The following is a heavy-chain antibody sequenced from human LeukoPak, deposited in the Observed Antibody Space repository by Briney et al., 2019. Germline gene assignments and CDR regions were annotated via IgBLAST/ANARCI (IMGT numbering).Heavy chain of an antibody. CDR1: GYTFTDYY. D-gene: IGHD2-2*01. J-gene: IGHJ4*02. V-gene: IGHV1-2*02. CDR2: TNPNDGDT. Sequence: ASVKVSCKASGYTFTDYYMHWVRQAPGQGFEWMGWTNPNDGDTNYAQKFQGRVTMTRDTSISTAHMEVSRLRSDDTAVYYCARANFLYCSSTTCLFDYWGQGTLVTVSS. CDR3: ARANFLYCSSTTCLFDY.